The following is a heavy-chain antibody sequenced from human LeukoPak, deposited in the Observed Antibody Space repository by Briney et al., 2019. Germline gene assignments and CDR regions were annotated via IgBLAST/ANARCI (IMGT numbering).Heavy chain of an antibody. J-gene: IGHJ4*02. CDR2: IYYSGST. D-gene: IGHD2-21*02. V-gene: IGHV4-39*01. CDR3: ARPIVVVTAIFDY. Sequence: SETLSLTCTVSGGSISSSSYYWGWIRRPPGKGLEWIGSIYYSGSTYYNPSLKSRVTISVDTSKNQFSLKLSSVTAADTAVYYCARPIVVVTAIFDYWGQGTLVTVSS. CDR1: GGSISSSSYY.